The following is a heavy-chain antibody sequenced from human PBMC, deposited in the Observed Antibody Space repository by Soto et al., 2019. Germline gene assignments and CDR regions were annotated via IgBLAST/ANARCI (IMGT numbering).Heavy chain of an antibody. V-gene: IGHV3-21*01. D-gene: IGHD6-13*01. CDR1: GFTFRTYG. Sequence: EVQLVESGGGLVKPGGSLRLSCAASGFTFRTYGMNWVRRAPGGGLEWVASISSSGSFIYYADSVKGRFTISRDDAEKSLYLQRNSLRAEDTALYYCAREPEGIAAALDYWGRGTLVTVSS. CDR3: AREPEGIAAALDY. J-gene: IGHJ4*02. CDR2: ISSSGSFI.